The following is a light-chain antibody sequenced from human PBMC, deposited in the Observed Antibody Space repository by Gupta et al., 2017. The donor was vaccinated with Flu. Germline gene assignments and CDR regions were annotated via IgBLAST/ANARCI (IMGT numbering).Light chain of an antibody. V-gene: IGKV4-1*01. J-gene: IGKJ2*03. Sequence: DLVMTQSTDSLAVSLGESATINCKSSQSVLYSSNNKNYLAWYQQKPGQPPKLLIYGASTRESGVPDRFSGGGSGTDFTLTISSLQAEDVAVYFCQQYYSTPYSFGQGNKLEIK. CDR3: QQYYSTPYS. CDR2: GAS. CDR1: QSVLYSSNNKNY.